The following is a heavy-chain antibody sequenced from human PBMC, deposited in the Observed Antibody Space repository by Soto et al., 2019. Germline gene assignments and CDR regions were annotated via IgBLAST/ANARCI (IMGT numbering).Heavy chain of an antibody. V-gene: IGHV1-3*01. CDR2: INAGNRKT. CDR3: ARGSVVGFGP. CDR1: GYTFTSYA. D-gene: IGHD2-15*01. Sequence: QVQLVQSGAEVKKPGASVKVSCKASGYTFTSYAIHWVRQAPGPRLDWMGWINAGNRKTKYSEKLQGTVTITRDTSASPAYMELSSLRSEDTAVYYCARGSVVGFGPWGQGTLVTVSS. J-gene: IGHJ5*02.